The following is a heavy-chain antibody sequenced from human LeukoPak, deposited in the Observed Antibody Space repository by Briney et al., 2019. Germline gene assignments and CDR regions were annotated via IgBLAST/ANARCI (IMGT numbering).Heavy chain of an antibody. CDR2: ISGSSSDI. J-gene: IGHJ6*04. Sequence: GGSLRLSRAGSAFTFSSYSMNWVRQAPGKGLEWVSSISGSSSDIYYADSVKGRFTISRDNAKNSLYLQMNSLRAEDTAVYYCAELGITMIGGVWGKGTTVTISS. CDR1: AFTFSSYS. CDR3: AELGITMIGGV. V-gene: IGHV3-21*01. D-gene: IGHD3-10*02.